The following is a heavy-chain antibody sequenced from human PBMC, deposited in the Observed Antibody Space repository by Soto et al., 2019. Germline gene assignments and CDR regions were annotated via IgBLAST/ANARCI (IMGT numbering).Heavy chain of an antibody. CDR3: AREEGIAAASLSYYYYGMDV. CDR1: GYTFTGYY. J-gene: IGHJ6*02. D-gene: IGHD6-13*01. V-gene: IGHV1-2*02. CDR2: INPNSGGT. Sequence: ASVKVSCKASGYTFTGYYMHWVRQAPGQGLEWMGWINPNSGGTNYAQNFQGRVTMTRDTSISTAYMELSRLRSDDTAVYYCAREEGIAAASLSYYYYGMDVWGQGTTVTVSS.